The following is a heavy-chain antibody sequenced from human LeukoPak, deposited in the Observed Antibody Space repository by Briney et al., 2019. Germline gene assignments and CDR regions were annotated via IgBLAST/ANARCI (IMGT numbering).Heavy chain of an antibody. D-gene: IGHD4-23*01. V-gene: IGHV6-1*01. Sequence: SQTLSLTCAISGDSVSSNSAAWNWFRQSPSRGLEWLGRTYYRSKWYNDYAVSVRSRITINPDTSKNQFSLQLNSVTPEDTAVYYCASPRTPNMGNGGAIDYWGQGTLVTVSS. CDR3: ASPRTPNMGNGGAIDY. CDR1: GDSVSSNSAA. CDR2: TYYRSKWYN. J-gene: IGHJ4*02.